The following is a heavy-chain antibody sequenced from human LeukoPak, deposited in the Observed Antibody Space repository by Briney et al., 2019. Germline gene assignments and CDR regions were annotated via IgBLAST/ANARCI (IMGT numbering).Heavy chain of an antibody. D-gene: IGHD4-11*01. V-gene: IGHV4-34*01. CDR1: GGSFSGYY. CDR2: INHSGST. CDR3: ARGLTTVTTNARYYYYYYMDV. Sequence: PLETLSLTCAVYGGSFSGYYWSWIRQPPGKGLEWIGEINHSGSTNYSPSLKSRVTISVDTSKNQFSLKLSSVTAADTAVYYCARGLTTVTTNARYYYYYYMDVWGKGTTVTVSS. J-gene: IGHJ6*03.